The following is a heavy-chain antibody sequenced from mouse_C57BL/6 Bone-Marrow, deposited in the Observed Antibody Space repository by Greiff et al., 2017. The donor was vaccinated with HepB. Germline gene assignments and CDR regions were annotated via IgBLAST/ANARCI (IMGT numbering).Heavy chain of an antibody. J-gene: IGHJ2*01. Sequence: EVKLVESGGGLVKPGGSLKLSCAASGFTFSSYAMSWVRQTPEKRLEWVATISDGGSYTYYPDNVKGRFTISRDNAKNNLYLQMSHLKSEDTAMYYCASGGHYYGSSSYYFDYWGQGTTLTVSS. CDR1: GFTFSSYA. CDR3: ASGGHYYGSSSYYFDY. V-gene: IGHV5-4*03. D-gene: IGHD1-1*01. CDR2: ISDGGSYT.